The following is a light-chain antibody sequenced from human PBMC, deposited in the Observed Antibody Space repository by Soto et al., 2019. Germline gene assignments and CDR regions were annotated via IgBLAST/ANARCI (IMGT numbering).Light chain of an antibody. CDR1: QSISSW. Sequence: DIQMTQSPSTLSASVGDRVTITCRASQSISSWLAWYQQKPGKAPKLLIYKASSLESGVPSRFSGSGSGTEFTLTISSLQPDDFASYYCQHYNSYSGTFGQGTKVEIK. CDR3: QHYNSYSGT. CDR2: KAS. J-gene: IGKJ1*01. V-gene: IGKV1-5*03.